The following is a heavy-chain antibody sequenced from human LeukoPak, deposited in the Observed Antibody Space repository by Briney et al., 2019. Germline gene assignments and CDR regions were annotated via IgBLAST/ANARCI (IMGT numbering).Heavy chain of an antibody. CDR3: AKGVYDFWRIDAFDI. V-gene: IGHV3-30*02. J-gene: IGHJ3*02. CDR2: IRYDGSNK. D-gene: IGHD3-3*01. CDR1: GFTFSSYG. Sequence: PGGSLRLSCAASGFTFSSYGMHWVRQAPGKGLEWVAFIRYDGSNKYYADSVKGRFTISRDNSKNTLYLQMNSLRAEDTAVYYCAKGVYDFWRIDAFDIWGQGTMVTVSS.